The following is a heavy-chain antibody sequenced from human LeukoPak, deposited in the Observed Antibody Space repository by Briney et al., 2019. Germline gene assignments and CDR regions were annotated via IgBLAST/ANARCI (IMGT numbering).Heavy chain of an antibody. Sequence: SVKVSCKASGFTFSNSAMQWVRQARGQRLEWVGWIVVGSGDTSYAQKFQGRVTITRDMSTSTAYMDLSSLRSEDTAVYFCAAGPYGGLDVWGQGTTVTVSS. J-gene: IGHJ6*02. CDR3: AAGPYGGLDV. D-gene: IGHD4-17*01. V-gene: IGHV1-58*02. CDR2: IVVGSGDT. CDR1: GFTFSNSA.